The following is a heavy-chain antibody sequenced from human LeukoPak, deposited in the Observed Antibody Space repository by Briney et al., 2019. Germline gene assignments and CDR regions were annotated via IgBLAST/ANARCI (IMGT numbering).Heavy chain of an antibody. CDR3: ARGSVTMVRGVRGNWFDP. CDR2: IYYSGST. V-gene: IGHV4-30-4*01. J-gene: IGHJ5*02. Sequence: PSETLSLTCTVSGGSISSGDYYWSWIRQPPGKGLEWIGYIYYSGSTYYNPSLKSRVTISVDTSKNQFSLKLGSVTAADTAVYYCARGSVTMVRGVRGNWFDPWGQGTLVTVSS. CDR1: GGSISSGDYY. D-gene: IGHD3-10*01.